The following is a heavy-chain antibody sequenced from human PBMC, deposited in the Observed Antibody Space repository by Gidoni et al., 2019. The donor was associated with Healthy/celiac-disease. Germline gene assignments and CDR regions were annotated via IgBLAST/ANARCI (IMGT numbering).Heavy chain of an antibody. J-gene: IGHJ4*02. CDR2: INHSGST. Sequence: QVQLQQWGAGLLKPSETLSLTCAVYGGSFSGYYWSWIRQPPGKGLEWIGEINHSGSTNYNPSLKSRVTISVDTSKNQFSLKLSSVTAADTAVYYCARAGQTLFDYWGQGTLVTVSS. V-gene: IGHV4-34*01. CDR1: GGSFSGYY. CDR3: ARAGQTLFDY.